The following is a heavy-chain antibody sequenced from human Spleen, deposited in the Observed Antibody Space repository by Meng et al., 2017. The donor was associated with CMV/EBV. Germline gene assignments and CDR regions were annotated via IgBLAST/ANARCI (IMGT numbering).Heavy chain of an antibody. CDR2: IYTSGST. D-gene: IGHD2-21*02. CDR3: ARVGAYCGGDCYLDY. V-gene: IGHV4-4*07. Sequence: QGQLPASGPGLVKPSETLSLTCTVSCGSSSSYYWSWIRQPAGKGLEWIGRIYTSGSTNYNPSLKSRVTVSVDTSKTQFSLRLSSVTAADTAVYYCARVGAYCGGDCYLDYWGQGTLVTVSS. J-gene: IGHJ4*02. CDR1: CGSSSSYY.